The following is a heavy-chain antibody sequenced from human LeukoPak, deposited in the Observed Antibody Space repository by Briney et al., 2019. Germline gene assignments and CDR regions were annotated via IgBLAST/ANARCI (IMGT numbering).Heavy chain of an antibody. CDR1: GFTFSSYA. J-gene: IGHJ4*02. CDR2: ISYDGNNQ. Sequence: QPGGSLRLSCAASGFTFSSYAMHWVRQAPGMGLEWVAVISYDGNNQYYADSAKGRFTISRDNSKNTLYLQMNSLRTEDTAVYYCARTFWDKFNGYDYYFDSWGQGSLVTVSS. CDR3: ARTFWDKFNGYDYYFDS. D-gene: IGHD5-12*01. V-gene: IGHV3-30*04.